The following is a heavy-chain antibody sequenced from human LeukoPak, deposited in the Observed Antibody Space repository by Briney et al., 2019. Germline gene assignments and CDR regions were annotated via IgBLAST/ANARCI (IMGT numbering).Heavy chain of an antibody. CDR2: ISAYNGNT. CDR3: AGYEPFRFDP. V-gene: IGHV1-18*01. Sequence: GASVKVSCKASGGTFSSYAISWVRQAPGQGLEWMGWISAYNGNTNYAQKLQGRVTMTTDTSTSTAYMELRSLRSDDTAVYYCAGYEPFRFDPWGQGTLVTVSS. CDR1: GGTFSSYA. D-gene: IGHD3-16*01. J-gene: IGHJ5*02.